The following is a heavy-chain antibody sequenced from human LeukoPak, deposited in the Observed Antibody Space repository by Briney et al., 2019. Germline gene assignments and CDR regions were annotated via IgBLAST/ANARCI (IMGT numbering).Heavy chain of an antibody. CDR1: GCSTNSSKFY. Sequence: PSETLSLTCTVSGCSTNSSKFYRGWIRQSPGKWLEWFGGIHYSGNTYYHPSLKSRVTISVDTSKNQFSLKRSSVTAADTAVYYCARLGAGPTYYDFWSGYSSFYFDYWGQGTLVTVSS. CDR3: ARLGAGPTYYDFWSGYSSFYFDY. CDR2: IHYSGNT. V-gene: IGHV4-39*01. D-gene: IGHD3-3*01. J-gene: IGHJ4*02.